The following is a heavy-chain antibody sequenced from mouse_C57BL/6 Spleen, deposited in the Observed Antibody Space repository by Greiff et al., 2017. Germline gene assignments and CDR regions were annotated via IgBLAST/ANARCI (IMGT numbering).Heavy chain of an antibody. CDR2: GQGLECIG. J-gene: IGHJ4*01. Sequence: QVQLQQSGPELARPWASVKISCQAFYTFFRRVHFAIRDTNHWMQCVKQRHGQGLECIGAIYPGNGDTSYNQKFKGKATLTADTSTSTSYMQLSSMTSEDAAIYYGANSTAKAMDYWGQGTSLTVSS. V-gene: IGHV1-87*01. CDR1: YTFFRRVH. D-gene: IGHD1-2*01. CDR3: SEDAAIYYGANSTAKAMDY.